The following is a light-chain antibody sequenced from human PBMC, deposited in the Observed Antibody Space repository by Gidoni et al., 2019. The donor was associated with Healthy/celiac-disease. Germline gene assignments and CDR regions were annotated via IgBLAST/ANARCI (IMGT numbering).Light chain of an antibody. J-gene: IGLJ3*02. Sequence: SYELTQPPSVSVSPGQTASITCSGDKLGDKYACWYQQQPGQSPVLVIYQDSKRPSGIPERFSGSNSGNTATLTISGTQAMDEADYYCQAWDSSTSHWVFGGGTKLTV. CDR2: QDS. CDR3: QAWDSSTSHWV. CDR1: KLGDKY. V-gene: IGLV3-1*01.